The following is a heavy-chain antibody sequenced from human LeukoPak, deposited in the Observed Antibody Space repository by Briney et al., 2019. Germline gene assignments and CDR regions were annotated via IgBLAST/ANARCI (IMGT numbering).Heavy chain of an antibody. J-gene: IGHJ6*03. V-gene: IGHV4-39*07. CDR1: GGSISSSSYY. Sequence: SETLSLTCTVSGGSISSSSYYWGWIRQPPGKGLEWIGSIYYSGSTYYNPSLKRRVTISVDTSKNQFSLKLSSVTAADTAVYYCARGRGLWFEEFYHYYYYMDVWGKGTTVTVSS. D-gene: IGHD3-10*01. CDR2: IYYSGST. CDR3: ARGRGLWFEEFYHYYYYMDV.